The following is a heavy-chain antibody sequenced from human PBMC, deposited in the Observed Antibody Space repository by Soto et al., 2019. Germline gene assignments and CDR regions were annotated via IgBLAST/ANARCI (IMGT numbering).Heavy chain of an antibody. CDR2: ISGSSSTV. V-gene: IGHV3-48*01. CDR3: ARGEYGFDY. D-gene: IGHD3-10*01. CDR1: GFTFSSYS. J-gene: IGHJ4*02. Sequence: EVQVVDSGGGLVQPGGSLRLSCAASGFTFSSYSMNWVRQAPGKGLEWVSYISGSSSTVYYADSVKGRFTISSDNAKSSLCLQMNSLRAEDTAVYYCARGEYGFDYWGQGTLVTVSS.